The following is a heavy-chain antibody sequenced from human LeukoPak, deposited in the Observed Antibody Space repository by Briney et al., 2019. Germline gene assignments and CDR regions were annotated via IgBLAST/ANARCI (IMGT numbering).Heavy chain of an antibody. CDR1: GFTFSSYG. Sequence: PGGSLRLSCAASGFTFSSYGMHWVRQAPGKGLEWVAVISYDGSNKYYADSVKGRFTISRDNSKNTLYLQMNSLRAEDTAVYYCAKDLSGSRDYYYYYGMDVWGQGTTVTVSS. J-gene: IGHJ6*02. CDR3: AKDLSGSRDYYYYYGMDV. V-gene: IGHV3-30*18. CDR2: ISYDGSNK. D-gene: IGHD1-26*01.